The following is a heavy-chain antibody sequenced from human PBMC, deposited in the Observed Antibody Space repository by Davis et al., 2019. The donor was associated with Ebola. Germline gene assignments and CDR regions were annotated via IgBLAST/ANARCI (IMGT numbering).Heavy chain of an antibody. CDR1: GFTFSSYE. V-gene: IGHV3-48*03. J-gene: IGHJ4*02. D-gene: IGHD3/OR15-3a*01. CDR3: AADYYLDH. CDR2: ISSSAYTI. Sequence: PGGSLRLSCAASGFTFSSYEMNWVRQAPGKGLEWVSFISSSAYTIYYADSVKGRFTISRDNAKNSLYLQINNLKAEDTAVYYCAADYYLDHWGQGTLVTVSS.